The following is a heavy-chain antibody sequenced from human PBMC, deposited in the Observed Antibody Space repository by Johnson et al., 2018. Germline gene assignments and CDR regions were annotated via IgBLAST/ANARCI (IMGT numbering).Heavy chain of an antibody. CDR3: AKDPTSGAPRWAFDS. Sequence: QVQLVQSGGGVVQPGRSLRLSCAASGFTFSSYAMHWVRQAPGKGLAWVAVISSDGSNKYYADSVTGRSTISRDNSKNTLYLQPNSLRAEDTALYYCAKDPTSGAPRWAFDSWGQGTMVTVSS. J-gene: IGHJ3*02. CDR2: ISSDGSNK. D-gene: IGHD5-12*01. CDR1: GFTFSSYA. V-gene: IGHV3-30-3*01.